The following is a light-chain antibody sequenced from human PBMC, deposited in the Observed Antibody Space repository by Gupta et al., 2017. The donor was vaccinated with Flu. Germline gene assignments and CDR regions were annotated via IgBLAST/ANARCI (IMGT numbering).Light chain of an antibody. CDR3: QQYDSYPPWT. Sequence: AIRMTQSPSSFSASTGDRVTITCRASKGISSYLAWYQQKPGKAPKLLIYAASTWQSGVPSRFSGSGSGKDFTLTISCRQSEDFASYYCQQYDSYPPWTFGQGTKVEIK. CDR2: AAS. V-gene: IGKV1-8*01. J-gene: IGKJ1*01. CDR1: KGISSY.